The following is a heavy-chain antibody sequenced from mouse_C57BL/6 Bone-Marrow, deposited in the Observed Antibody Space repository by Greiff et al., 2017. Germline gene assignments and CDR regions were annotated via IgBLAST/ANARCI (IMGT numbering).Heavy chain of an antibody. J-gene: IGHJ3*01. CDR2: IHPNSGST. D-gene: IGHD2-2*01. V-gene: IGHV1-64*01. Sequence: QVQLKESGAELVKPGASVKLSCKASGYTFTSYWMHWVKQRPGQGLEWIGMIHPNSGSTNYNEKFKSKATLTVDKSSSTAYMQLSSLTSEDSAVYYCARGYDVFAYWGQGTLVTVSA. CDR1: GYTFTSYW. CDR3: ARGYDVFAY.